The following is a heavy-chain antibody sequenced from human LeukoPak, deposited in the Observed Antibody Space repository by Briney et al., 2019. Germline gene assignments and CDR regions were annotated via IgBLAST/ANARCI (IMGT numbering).Heavy chain of an antibody. Sequence: ASVKVSCKASGYTFTSYYMHWVRQAPGQGLEWMGIINPSGGSTSYAQKFQGRVTMTRDPSTSTVYMELSSLRSEDTAVYYCARDLVVVVAATPSSYYYYGMDVWGQGTTVTVSS. CDR1: GYTFTSYY. CDR3: ARDLVVVVAATPSSYYYYGMDV. CDR2: INPSGGST. V-gene: IGHV1-46*01. D-gene: IGHD2-15*01. J-gene: IGHJ6*02.